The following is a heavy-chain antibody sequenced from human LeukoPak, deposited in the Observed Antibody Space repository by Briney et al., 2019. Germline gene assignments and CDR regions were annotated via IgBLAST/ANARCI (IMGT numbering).Heavy chain of an antibody. Sequence: SETLSLTCTVSGGSISSSSYYWGWIRQPPGKGLEWIGSIYYSGSTYYNPSLKSRVTISVGTSKNQFSLKLSSVTAADTAVYYCARRQSSGYSYYFDYWGQGTLVTVSS. CDR1: GGSISSSSYY. J-gene: IGHJ4*02. D-gene: IGHD3-22*01. CDR3: ARRQSSGYSYYFDY. V-gene: IGHV4-39*01. CDR2: IYYSGST.